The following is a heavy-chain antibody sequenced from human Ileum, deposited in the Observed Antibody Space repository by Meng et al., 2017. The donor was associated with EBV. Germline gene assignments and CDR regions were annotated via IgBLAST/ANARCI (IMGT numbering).Heavy chain of an antibody. CDR2: IYYTGST. D-gene: IGHD1-1*01. V-gene: IGHV4-61*01. CDR1: GGSVTSGSYY. Sequence: GQLQESGPGLVKPSATLSLTCTVSGGSVTSGSYYWRWIRRPPGEGLEWIGYIYYTGSTNYNPSLKSRVTISVDTSKNQFSLNLTSVTAADTVVYSCARGTGTTFAWGQGTLVTVSS. J-gene: IGHJ5*02. CDR3: ARGTGTTFA.